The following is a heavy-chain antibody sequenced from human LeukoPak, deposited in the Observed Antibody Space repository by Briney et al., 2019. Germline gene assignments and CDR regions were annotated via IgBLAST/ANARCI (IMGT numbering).Heavy chain of an antibody. Sequence: SQTLSLTCAISGDSVSSNSAAWNWIRQSPSRGLEWLGRTYYRSKWYNDYAVSVKSRITINPDTSKNQFSLQLNSVIPEDTAVYYCARDSMVRGVGDYGMDVWGQGTTVTVSS. CDR1: GDSVSSNSAA. CDR2: TYYRSKWYN. D-gene: IGHD3-10*01. CDR3: ARDSMVRGVGDYGMDV. J-gene: IGHJ6*02. V-gene: IGHV6-1*01.